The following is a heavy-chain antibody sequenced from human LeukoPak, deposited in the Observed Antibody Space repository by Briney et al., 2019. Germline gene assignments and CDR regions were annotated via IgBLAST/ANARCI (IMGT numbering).Heavy chain of an antibody. D-gene: IGHD2-21*01. CDR2: IYYSGST. CDR3: ARIVSHYFDY. V-gene: IGHV4-59*01. J-gene: IGHJ4*02. CDR1: GGSISSYY. Sequence: SSVTLSLTCTVSGGSISSYYWSWIRQPPGKGLEWIGYIYYSGSTNYNPSLKSRVTISVDTSKSQFSLKLSSVTAADTAVYYCARIVSHYFDYWGQGTLVTVSS.